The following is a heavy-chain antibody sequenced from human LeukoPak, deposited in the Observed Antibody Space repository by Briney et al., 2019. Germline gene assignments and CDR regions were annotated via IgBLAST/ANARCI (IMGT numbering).Heavy chain of an antibody. CDR2: IYHSGST. J-gene: IGHJ4*02. D-gene: IGHD6-19*01. CDR3: ARGISSGWYGSGFDY. CDR1: GASISSSNW. V-gene: IGHV4-4*02. Sequence: PSETLSLTCAVSGASISSSNWWSWVRQPPGKGLEWIGEIYHSGSTNYNPSLKSRVTISVDKSKNQFSLNLSSVTAADTAVYYCARGISSGWYGSGFDYWGQGTLVTVSS.